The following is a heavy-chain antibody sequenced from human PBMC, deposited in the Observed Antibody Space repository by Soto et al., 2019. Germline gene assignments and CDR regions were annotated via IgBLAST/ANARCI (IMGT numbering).Heavy chain of an antibody. Sequence: GASVKVSCKASGYTFTGYYMHWVRQAPGQGLELMGWINPNSGGTNYAQKFQGWVTMTRDTSISTAYMELSRLRSDDTAVYYCAGTPVAGTSAFDIWGQGTMVTVS. V-gene: IGHV1-2*04. CDR1: GYTFTGYY. CDR3: AGTPVAGTSAFDI. CDR2: INPNSGGT. J-gene: IGHJ3*02. D-gene: IGHD6-19*01.